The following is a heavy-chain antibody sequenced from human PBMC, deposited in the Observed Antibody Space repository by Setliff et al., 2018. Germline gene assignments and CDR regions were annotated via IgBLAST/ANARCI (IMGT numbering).Heavy chain of an antibody. CDR3: ARTCSGSGCYAGLES. CDR1: DFTFGNYA. J-gene: IGHJ4*02. D-gene: IGHD2-15*01. V-gene: IGHV3-23*01. CDR2: ITDSGDRT. Sequence: GGSLRLSCAASDFTFGNYAMSWVRQAPGKGLEWVSSITDSGDRTFYADSVKGRCTISRDNAQNTLYLQMNSLRAEDTAVYYCARTCSGSGCYAGLESWGQGTPVTVSS.